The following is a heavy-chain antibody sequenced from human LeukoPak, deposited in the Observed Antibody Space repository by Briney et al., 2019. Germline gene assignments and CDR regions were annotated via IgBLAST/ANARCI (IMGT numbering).Heavy chain of an antibody. CDR2: VFHTGST. CDR1: GGSIDTYY. D-gene: IGHD2-15*01. J-gene: IGHJ4*02. V-gene: IGHV4-59*01. CDR3: ARESRGYFDY. Sequence: PSETLSLTCTVSGGSIDTYYWNWIRQPPGKGLEWIGYVFHTGSTNYNPSLKSRVTISVDTSKNQFSLKLSSVTAADTAVYYCARESRGYFDYWGQGTLVTVSS.